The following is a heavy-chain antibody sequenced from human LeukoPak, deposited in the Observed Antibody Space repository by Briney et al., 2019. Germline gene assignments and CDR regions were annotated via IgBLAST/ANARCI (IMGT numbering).Heavy chain of an antibody. J-gene: IGHJ5*02. D-gene: IGHD6-13*01. CDR1: GGSFSDYY. CDR2: INHSGST. V-gene: IGHV4-34*01. CDR3: ARGVSQQLVILRRHWFDP. Sequence: SETLSLTCAVYGGSFSDYYWSWIRQPPGKGLEWIGEINHSGSTNYNPSLKSRVTISVDTSKNQFSLKLSSVTAADTAVYYCARGVSQQLVILRRHWFDPWGQGTLVTVSS.